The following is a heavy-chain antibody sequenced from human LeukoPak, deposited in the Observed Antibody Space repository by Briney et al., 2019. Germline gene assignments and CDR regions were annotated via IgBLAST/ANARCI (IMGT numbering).Heavy chain of an antibody. V-gene: IGHV4-34*01. J-gene: IGHJ5*02. Sequence: SETLSLTCAVYGGSFSGYYWCWIRQPPGKGLEWIGEINHSGSTNYNPSLKSRVTISVDTSKNQFSLKLSSVTAADTAVYYCASRCGGNSDSCWFDPWGQGTLVTVSS. D-gene: IGHD4-23*01. CDR2: INHSGST. CDR1: GGSFSGYY. CDR3: ASRCGGNSDSCWFDP.